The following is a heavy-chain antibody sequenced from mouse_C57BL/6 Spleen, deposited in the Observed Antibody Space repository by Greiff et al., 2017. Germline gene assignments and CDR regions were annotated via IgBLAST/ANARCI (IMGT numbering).Heavy chain of an antibody. CDR1: GYTFTDYY. CDR2: IYPGSGNT. Sequence: LVESGAELVRPGASVKLSCKASGYTFTDYYINWVKQRPGQGLEWIARIYPGSGNTYYNEKFKGKATLTAEKSSSTAYMQLSSLTSEDSAVYFCARGGPRDWYFDVWGTGTTVTVSS. V-gene: IGHV1-76*01. J-gene: IGHJ1*03. CDR3: ARGGPRDWYFDV.